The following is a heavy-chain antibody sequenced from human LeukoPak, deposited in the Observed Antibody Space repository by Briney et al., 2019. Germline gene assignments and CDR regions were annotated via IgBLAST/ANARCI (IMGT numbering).Heavy chain of an antibody. CDR1: GFNFSDHY. D-gene: IGHD6-19*01. CDR2: MSSRSGII. V-gene: IGHV3-11*01. CDR3: AGGLLEAQGWLQWLGTVYSMDV. Sequence: GGSLRHSCVASGFNFSDHYMNWIRQSPGKGLEWISYMSSRSGIIYYAGSVKGRFTISRDNAKNSLYLQMNSLRVDDTAVYYCAGGLLEAQGWLQWLGTVYSMDVWGQGTPVTVSS. J-gene: IGHJ6*02.